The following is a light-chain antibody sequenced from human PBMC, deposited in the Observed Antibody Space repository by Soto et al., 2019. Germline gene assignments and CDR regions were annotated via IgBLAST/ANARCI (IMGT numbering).Light chain of an antibody. CDR2: GAF. J-gene: IGKJ5*01. CDR3: QQYVAYPIT. Sequence: DIQMTQSPSSLSASVGDRVTITCRASHDIMNHLAWFQQKPGKAPKSMILGAFSLHSGVSSRFSGSGAGTEYTLTLSRPQPEDSATYYYQQYVAYPITFGQGTRLEI. V-gene: IGKV1-16*01. CDR1: HDIMNH.